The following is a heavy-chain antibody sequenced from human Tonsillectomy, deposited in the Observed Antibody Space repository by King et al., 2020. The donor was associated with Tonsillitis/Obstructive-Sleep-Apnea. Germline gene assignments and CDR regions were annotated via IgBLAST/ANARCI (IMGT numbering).Heavy chain of an antibody. V-gene: IGHV3-23*04. CDR2: ISGGGGIP. Sequence: VQLVESGGGLVQPGGSLRLSCAASGFTFTTYAMSWVRQAPGKGLEWVSTISGGGGIPYHTDSVKGRFTISRDNSKNTLYLQMKSLRAEDTAVYYCAKDRGDSGDRYMDVWGKGTTVTVSS. CDR3: AKDRGDSGDRYMDV. D-gene: IGHD4-17*01. J-gene: IGHJ6*03. CDR1: GFTFTTYA.